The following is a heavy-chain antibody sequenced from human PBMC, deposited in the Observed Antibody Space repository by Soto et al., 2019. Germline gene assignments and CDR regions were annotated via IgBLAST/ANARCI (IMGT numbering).Heavy chain of an antibody. CDR1: GFTFDDYT. J-gene: IGHJ1*01. CDR3: AKDFVPGIWRALQH. V-gene: IGHV3-43*01. CDR2: ISWDGGST. D-gene: IGHD3-3*01. Sequence: HPGGSLRLSCAASGFTFDDYTMHWVRQAPGKGLEWVSLISWDGGSTYYADSVKGRFTISRDNSKNSLYLQMNSLRTEDTALYYCAKDFVPGIWRALQHWGQGTLVTVSS.